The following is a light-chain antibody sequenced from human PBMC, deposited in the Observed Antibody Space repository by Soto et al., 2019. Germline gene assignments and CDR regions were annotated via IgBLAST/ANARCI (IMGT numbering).Light chain of an antibody. Sequence: QSALTQPRSVSGSPGQSVTISCTGTSSDVGAYHYVSWYQHHPGKAPKLMIYDVNERPSGVPDRFSGSKSGNTASLTISVLQAEDEADYYCCSYAGSYPGLFGGGTKLTVL. J-gene: IGLJ2*01. V-gene: IGLV2-11*01. CDR3: CSYAGSYPGL. CDR2: DVN. CDR1: SSDVGAYHY.